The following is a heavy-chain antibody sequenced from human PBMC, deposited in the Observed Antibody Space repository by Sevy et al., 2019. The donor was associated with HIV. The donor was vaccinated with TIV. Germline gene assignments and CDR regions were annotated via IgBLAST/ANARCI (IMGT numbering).Heavy chain of an antibody. Sequence: GGSLRLSCAASGLTFSSYAMSWVRQAPGKGLEWVSAISGSGGSTYYADSVKGRFTISRDNSKNTLYLQMNSLRAEDTAVYYCAKGYCSGGSCYSAYWGQGTLVTVSS. D-gene: IGHD2-15*01. J-gene: IGHJ4*02. V-gene: IGHV3-23*01. CDR3: AKGYCSGGSCYSAY. CDR2: ISGSGGST. CDR1: GLTFSSYA.